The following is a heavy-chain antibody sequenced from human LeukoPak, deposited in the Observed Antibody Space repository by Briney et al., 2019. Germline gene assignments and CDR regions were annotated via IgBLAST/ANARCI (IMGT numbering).Heavy chain of an antibody. V-gene: IGHV3-21*01. CDR2: ISSSSSYI. CDR1: GFTFSSYS. CDR3: ARDGVGWGRITMVRGVIGIDY. J-gene: IGHJ4*02. Sequence: GGSLRLSCAASGFTFSSYSMNWVRQAPGKGLEWVSSISSSSSYIYYADSVKGRFTISRDNAKNSLYLQMNSLRAEDTAVYYCARDGVGWGRITMVRGVIGIDYWGQGTLVTVSS. D-gene: IGHD3-10*01.